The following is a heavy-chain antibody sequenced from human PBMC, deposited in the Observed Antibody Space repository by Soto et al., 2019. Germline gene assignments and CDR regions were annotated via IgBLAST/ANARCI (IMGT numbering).Heavy chain of an antibody. V-gene: IGHV1-3*01. CDR2: INAGNGNT. CDR3: AREDIVVVPAAMRSYYYYMDV. Sequence: ASVKVSCKASGYTFTSYAMHWVRQAPGQRLEWMGWINAGNGNTKYSQKFQGRVTITRDTSASTAYMELSSLRSEDTAVYYCAREDIVVVPAAMRSYYYYMDVWGKGTTVTVSS. D-gene: IGHD2-2*01. CDR1: GYTFTSYA. J-gene: IGHJ6*03.